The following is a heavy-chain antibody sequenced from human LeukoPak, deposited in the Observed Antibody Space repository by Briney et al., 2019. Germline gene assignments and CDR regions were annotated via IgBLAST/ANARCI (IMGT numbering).Heavy chain of an antibody. CDR3: ARDLSSIAARRSWFDP. J-gene: IGHJ5*02. Sequence: GVSLRLSCAASGFTFSSYSMNWVRQAPGKGLEWVSSISSSSSYIYYADSVKGRFTISRDNAKNSLYLQMNSLRAEDTAVYYCARDLSSIAARRSWFDPWGQGTLVTVSS. D-gene: IGHD6-6*01. CDR1: GFTFSSYS. CDR2: ISSSSSYI. V-gene: IGHV3-21*01.